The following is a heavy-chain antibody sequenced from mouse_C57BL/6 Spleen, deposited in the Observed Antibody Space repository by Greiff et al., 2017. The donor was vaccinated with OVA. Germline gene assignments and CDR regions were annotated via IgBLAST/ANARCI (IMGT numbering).Heavy chain of an antibody. V-gene: IGHV5-16*01. CDR1: GFTFSDYY. CDR2: INYDGSST. J-gene: IGHJ1*03. D-gene: IGHD1-1*01. Sequence: EVKLVESEGGLVQPGSSMKLSCTASGFTFSDYYMAWVRQVPEKGLEWVANINYDGSSTYYLDSLKSRFIISRDTAKNILYLQMSSLKSEDTATYYCARDPLLRSDWYFDVWGTGTTVTVSS. CDR3: ARDPLLRSDWYFDV.